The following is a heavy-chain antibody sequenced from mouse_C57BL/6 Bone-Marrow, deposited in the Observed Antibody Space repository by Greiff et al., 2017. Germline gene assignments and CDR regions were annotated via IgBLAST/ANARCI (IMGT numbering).Heavy chain of an antibody. J-gene: IGHJ1*03. CDR1: GYTFTDYY. D-gene: IGHD1-1*01. V-gene: IGHV1-77*01. CDR3: ARCWYGSGWYFDV. Sequence: QVHVKQSGAELVKPGASVKISCKASGYTFTDYYINWVKQRPGQGLEWIGKIGPGSGSTYYNEKFKGKATLTADKSSSTAYMQLSSLTSEDSEGYVCARCWYGSGWYFDVWGTGTTVTVSS. CDR2: IGPGSGST.